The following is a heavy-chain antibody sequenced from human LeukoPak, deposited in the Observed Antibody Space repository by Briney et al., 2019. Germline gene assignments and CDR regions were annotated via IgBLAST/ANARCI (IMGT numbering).Heavy chain of an antibody. CDR3: XXEVVSSGWQRIFDY. J-gene: IGHJ4*02. CDR2: ISGSGGST. V-gene: IGHV3-23*01. Sequence: GGSLRLSCAASGFTFSSYAMSWVRQAPGKGLEWVSAISGSGGSTYYADSVKGRFTISRDNSKNTLYLQMNSLRAEDTAVYYXXXEVVSSGWQRIFDYWGQGTLVTVSS. D-gene: IGHD6-19*01. CDR1: GFTFSSYA.